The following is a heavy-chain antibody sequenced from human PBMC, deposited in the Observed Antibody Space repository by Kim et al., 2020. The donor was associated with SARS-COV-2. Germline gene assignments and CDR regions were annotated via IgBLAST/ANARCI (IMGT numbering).Heavy chain of an antibody. CDR2: ISHGGIT. CDR1: SGSIRPYF. Sequence: SETLSLTCTVSSGSIRPYFWGWLRQSPEKGLEWIAYISHGGITDYNSSLKSRATISMDTSKSQFFLELRSVTAADTAIYYCARHLRVSGTLNNLDFWGQG. J-gene: IGHJ4*01. CDR3: ARHLRVSGTLNNLDF. D-gene: IGHD3-10*01. V-gene: IGHV4-59*12.